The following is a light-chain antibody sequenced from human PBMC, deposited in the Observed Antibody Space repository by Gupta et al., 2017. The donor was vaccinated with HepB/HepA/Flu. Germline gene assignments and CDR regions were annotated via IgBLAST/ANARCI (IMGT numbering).Light chain of an antibody. CDR3: QHDNDYSWT. CDR1: QSISSW. Sequence: DIQMTQSPSTLSASVGDRVAITCRATQSISSWLAWYQQKPGKAPKVLIYKASNVESGVPSRFSGSGSGTEFTLTISSLQPDDFATYYCQHDNDYSWTFGQGTKVEI. V-gene: IGKV1-5*03. J-gene: IGKJ1*01. CDR2: KAS.